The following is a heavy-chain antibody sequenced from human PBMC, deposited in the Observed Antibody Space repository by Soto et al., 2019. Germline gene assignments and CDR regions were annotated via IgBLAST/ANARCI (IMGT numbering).Heavy chain of an antibody. J-gene: IGHJ4*02. Sequence: EVQLLESGGNLVQPGGSLRLSCAVSGFTFRNYPMNWVRQAPGKGLEWISSISANGDKTYYADSVTGRFTVSKDTSKNTLYLHMSGLRAEDTAIYYCVKVRAVAGTHLDYWGQGTLVTVSS. CDR1: GFTFRNYP. CDR3: VKVRAVAGTHLDY. CDR2: ISANGDKT. V-gene: IGHV3-23*01. D-gene: IGHD6-19*01.